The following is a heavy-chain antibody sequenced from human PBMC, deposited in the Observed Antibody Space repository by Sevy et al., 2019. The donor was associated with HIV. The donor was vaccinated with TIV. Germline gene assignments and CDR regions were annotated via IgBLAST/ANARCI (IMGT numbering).Heavy chain of an antibody. V-gene: IGHV4-30-4*01. CDR2: ISYTGNT. D-gene: IGHD6-6*01. CDR3: ARDATEYTGSSVLFDP. Sequence: SETLSLTCTVSGGSISSGNYYWHWIRQPQGKGLEWIGYISYTGNTYYNPSLKSPVTVSVNTSNNQFSLRLTSVTAADTAVYYCARDATEYTGSSVLFDPWGQGTLVTVSS. CDR1: GGSISSGNYY. J-gene: IGHJ5*02.